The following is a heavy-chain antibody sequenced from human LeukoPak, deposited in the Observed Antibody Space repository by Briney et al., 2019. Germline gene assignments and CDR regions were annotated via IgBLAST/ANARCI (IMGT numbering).Heavy chain of an antibody. V-gene: IGHV3-53*01. CDR3: AREKGGGDGYNYGAFDI. J-gene: IGHJ3*02. CDR2: IYSGGST. Sequence: LGGSLRLSCAASGFTVSSNYMSWVRQAPGKGLEWVSVIYSGGSTYYADSVKGRFTISRDNSKNTLYLQMNSLRAEDTAVYYCAREKGGGDGYNYGAFDIWGQGTMVTVSS. D-gene: IGHD5-24*01. CDR1: GFTVSSNY.